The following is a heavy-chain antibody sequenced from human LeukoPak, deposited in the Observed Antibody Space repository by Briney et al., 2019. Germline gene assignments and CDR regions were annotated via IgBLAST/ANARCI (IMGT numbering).Heavy chain of an antibody. Sequence: PGGSLRLSCAASGFTFSSYAMSWVRQAPGKGLEWVSVIYSGGSTYYADSVKGRFTISRDNSKNTLYLQMNSLRAEDTAVYYCARVRVWEKAFDIWGQGTMVTVSS. CDR2: IYSGGST. V-gene: IGHV3-53*01. CDR1: GFTFSSYA. CDR3: ARVRVWEKAFDI. D-gene: IGHD1-26*01. J-gene: IGHJ3*02.